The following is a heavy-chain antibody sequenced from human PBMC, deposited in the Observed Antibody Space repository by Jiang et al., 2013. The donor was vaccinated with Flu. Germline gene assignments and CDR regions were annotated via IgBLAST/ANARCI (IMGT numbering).Heavy chain of an antibody. V-gene: IGHV4-31*03. D-gene: IGHD5-24*01. J-gene: IGHJ3*02. CDR1: GGSISSGGYY. Sequence: GLVKPSQTLSLTCTVSGGSISSGGYYWSWIRQHPGKGLEWIGYIYYSGSTYYNPSLKSRVTISVDTSKNQFSLKLSSVTAADTAVYYCARFRPRLQFPGAFDIWGQGTMVTVSS. CDR3: ARFRPRLQFPGAFDI. CDR2: IYYSGST.